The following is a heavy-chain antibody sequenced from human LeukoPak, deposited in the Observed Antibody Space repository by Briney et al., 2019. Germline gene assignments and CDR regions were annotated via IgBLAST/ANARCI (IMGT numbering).Heavy chain of an antibody. Sequence: QSGGSLRLSCAASGFTFDDYAMHWVRQAPGKSLEWVSGISWNSGSIGYADSVKGRFTISRDNAKNSLYLQMNSLRAEDTALYYCAKDSYVVAATIDYWGQGTLVTVSS. J-gene: IGHJ4*02. CDR3: AKDSYVVAATIDY. CDR1: GFTFDDYA. V-gene: IGHV3-9*01. D-gene: IGHD2-15*01. CDR2: ISWNSGSI.